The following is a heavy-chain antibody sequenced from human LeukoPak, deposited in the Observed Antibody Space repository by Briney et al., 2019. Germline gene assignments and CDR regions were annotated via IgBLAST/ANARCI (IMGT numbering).Heavy chain of an antibody. J-gene: IGHJ4*02. CDR1: GGSFSGYY. D-gene: IGHD2-15*01. CDR2: INHSGST. CDR3: ARGHPLYCRGGSCYSQNYFDY. V-gene: IGHV4-34*01. Sequence: SETLSLTCAVYGGSFSGYYWSWIRQPPGKGLEWIGEINHSGSTNYNPSLKSRATISLDKSKNQFSLKLSSVTAADTAVYYCARGHPLYCRGGSCYSQNYFDYWGQGTLVTVSS.